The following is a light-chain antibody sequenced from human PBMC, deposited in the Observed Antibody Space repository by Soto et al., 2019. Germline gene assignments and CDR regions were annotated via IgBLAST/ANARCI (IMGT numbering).Light chain of an antibody. V-gene: IGLV1-40*01. J-gene: IGLJ1*01. CDR2: GNT. CDR1: SSDIGAGFD. CDR3: QSYENSRTGFYV. Sequence: QSVLTQPPSVSGAPGQRVNISCSGSSSDIGAGFDVHWYQHLPGTAPKLLIYGNTNRPSGVPGRFSGSKSGTSASLVITGLQAEDEADYYCQSYENSRTGFYVFGTGPKLTVL.